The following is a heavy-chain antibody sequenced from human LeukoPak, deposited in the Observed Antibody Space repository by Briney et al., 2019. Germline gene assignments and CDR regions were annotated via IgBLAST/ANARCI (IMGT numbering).Heavy chain of an antibody. CDR3: ARAILSGYPDS. CDR1: GGSISTYY. J-gene: IGHJ4*02. CDR2: IYYSGST. Sequence: SETLSLTCSVSGGSISTYYWTWIRQPPGKGLEWIGYIYYSGSTNYNPSLKSRVTISLDTSKNQFSLKLSSVTAADTAVYYCARAILSGYPDSWGQGTLVTVSS. D-gene: IGHD3-3*01. V-gene: IGHV4-59*01.